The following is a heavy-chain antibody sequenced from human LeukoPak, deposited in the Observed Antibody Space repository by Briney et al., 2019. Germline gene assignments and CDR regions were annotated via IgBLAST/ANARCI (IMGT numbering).Heavy chain of an antibody. CDR3: VKQLGYCSDGSCYFPY. V-gene: IGHV3-23*01. CDR1: GFTFSSSA. D-gene: IGHD2-15*01. Sequence: GGSLRLSCAASGFTFSSSAMSWVRQAPGKGLEWVSAISNNGGYTYYADSVQGRFTISRDNSKSTLCLQMNSLRAEDTAVYYCVKQLGYCSDGSCYFPYWGQGTLVTVSS. J-gene: IGHJ4*02. CDR2: ISNNGGYT.